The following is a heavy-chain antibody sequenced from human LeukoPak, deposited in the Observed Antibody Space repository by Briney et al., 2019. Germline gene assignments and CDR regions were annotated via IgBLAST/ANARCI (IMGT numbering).Heavy chain of an antibody. J-gene: IGHJ4*02. Sequence: SGTLSLTCAVSGGSISSRNWWSWVRQPPGKGLEWIGEIYHSGSTNYNPSLKTRVTISVDKSKNQFSLKLSSVTAADTAVYYCARASHDYGDYSHFDYWGQGTLVTVSS. V-gene: IGHV4-4*02. CDR3: ARASHDYGDYSHFDY. D-gene: IGHD4-17*01. CDR2: IYHSGST. CDR1: GGSISSRNW.